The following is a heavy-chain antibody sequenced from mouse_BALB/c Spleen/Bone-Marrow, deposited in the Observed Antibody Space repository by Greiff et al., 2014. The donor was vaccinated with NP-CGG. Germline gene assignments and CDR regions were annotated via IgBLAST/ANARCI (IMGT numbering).Heavy chain of an antibody. CDR2: ISSNGGST. V-gene: IGHV5-6-3*01. D-gene: IGHD1-1*01. Sequence: EVKLVESGGGLVQPGGSLKLSCAASGFTFSSYGMSWVRQTPDKRLELVATISSNGGSTYYPDSVKGRFTISRDNAKNTLYLQMSSLKSEDTAMYYCARERYYGNGRIFEYWGQGTTLTVSS. CDR1: GFTFSSYG. J-gene: IGHJ2*01. CDR3: ARERYYGNGRIFEY.